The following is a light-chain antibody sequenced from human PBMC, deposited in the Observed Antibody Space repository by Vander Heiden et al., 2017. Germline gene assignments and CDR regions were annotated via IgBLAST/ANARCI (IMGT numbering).Light chain of an antibody. CDR2: DAS. J-gene: IGKJ4*01. V-gene: IGKV3-11*01. CDR3: QQRSNWPPNT. Sequence: EIVLTQSPATLSLSPGARATLSCRASQSVSSYLAWYQQKPGQAPRLLIYDASNRATGIPARFSGSGSGTDFTLTISSLEPEDFAVYYCQQRSNWPPNTFGGGTKVEIK. CDR1: QSVSSY.